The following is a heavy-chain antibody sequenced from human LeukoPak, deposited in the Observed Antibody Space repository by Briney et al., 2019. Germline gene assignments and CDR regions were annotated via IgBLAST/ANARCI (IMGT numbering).Heavy chain of an antibody. CDR3: ASLYGQYYYMDV. CDR2: INPNSSGT. V-gene: IGHV1-2*06. D-gene: IGHD2/OR15-2a*01. CDR1: GYTFTGYY. J-gene: IGHJ6*03. Sequence: ASVKVSCKASGYTFTGYYMHWVRQAPGQGLEWMGRINPNSSGTNYAQKFQGRVTMTRDTSISTAYMELSRLRSDDTAVYYCASLYGQYYYMDVWGKGTTVTVSS.